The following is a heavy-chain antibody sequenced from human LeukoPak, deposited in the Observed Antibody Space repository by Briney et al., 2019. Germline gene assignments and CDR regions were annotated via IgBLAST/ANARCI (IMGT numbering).Heavy chain of an antibody. Sequence: PGGSLRLSCAASGFTFSSHGMHWVRQAPGKGLEWVAFIRYDGSNKYYADSVKGRFTISRDNSKNTLYLQMNSLRAEDTAVYYCARSAGSGSYYGTVDYWGQGTLVTVSS. D-gene: IGHD3-10*01. CDR2: IRYDGSNK. CDR1: GFTFSSHG. CDR3: ARSAGSGSYYGTVDY. J-gene: IGHJ4*02. V-gene: IGHV3-30*02.